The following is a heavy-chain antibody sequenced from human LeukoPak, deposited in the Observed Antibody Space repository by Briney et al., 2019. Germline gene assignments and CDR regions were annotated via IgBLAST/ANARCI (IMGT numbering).Heavy chain of an antibody. J-gene: IGHJ4*02. CDR3: ASIAVAGSSSDY. D-gene: IGHD6-19*01. Sequence: PGRSLRLSCAASGFTFDDYAMHWVRQAPGKGLEWVSGISWNSGSIGYADSVKGRFTISRDNAKNSVYLQMNSLRAEDTALYYCASIAVAGSSSDYWGQGTLVTVSS. CDR1: GFTFDDYA. V-gene: IGHV3-9*01. CDR2: ISWNSGSI.